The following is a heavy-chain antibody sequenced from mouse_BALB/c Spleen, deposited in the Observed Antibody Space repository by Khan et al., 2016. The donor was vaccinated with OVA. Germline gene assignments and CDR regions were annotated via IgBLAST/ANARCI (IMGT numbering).Heavy chain of an antibody. CDR3: ARSRGNYLLDC. CDR1: GYTFTNYG. CDR2: INTYTGEP. D-gene: IGHD2-1*01. J-gene: IGHJ2*01. V-gene: IGHV9-1*02. Sequence: QIQLVQSGPELKKPGETVKISCKAAGYTFTNYGLNWMKQAPGKGLKWMGWINTYTGEPIYADDFRERFVFSLETSASTAYLQINNLKNDDMATSFCARSRGNYLLDCGGQGSTLTVSS.